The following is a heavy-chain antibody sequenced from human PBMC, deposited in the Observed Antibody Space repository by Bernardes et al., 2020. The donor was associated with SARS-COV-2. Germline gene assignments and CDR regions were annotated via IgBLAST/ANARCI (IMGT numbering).Heavy chain of an antibody. D-gene: IGHD2-15*01. J-gene: IGHJ3*01. CDR3: ARDGVVSRNYDAYDV. CDR1: GYSFTDYY. Sequence: AAVKVSCMASGYSFTDYYLHWVRQAPGQGLEWLGWLNPNSGNTNSAQKFQGRVTMTRDTSISTAYIELTGLTPDDTAVYYCARDGVVSRNYDAYDVWGQGTMVTVSA. V-gene: IGHV1-2*02. CDR2: LNPNSGNT.